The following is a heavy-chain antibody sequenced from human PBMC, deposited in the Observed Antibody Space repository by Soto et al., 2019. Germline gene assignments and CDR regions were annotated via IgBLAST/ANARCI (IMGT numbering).Heavy chain of an antibody. V-gene: IGHV4-34*01. J-gene: IGHJ6*02. Sequence: SETLSLTCAVYGGSFSGYYWSRIRQPPGKGLEWIGEINHSGSTNYNPSLKSRVTISVDTSKNQFSLKLSSVTAADTAVYYCARQSSGWYYYYGMDVWGQGTTVTVSS. CDR3: ARQSSGWYYYYGMDV. D-gene: IGHD6-19*01. CDR1: GGSFSGYY. CDR2: INHSGST.